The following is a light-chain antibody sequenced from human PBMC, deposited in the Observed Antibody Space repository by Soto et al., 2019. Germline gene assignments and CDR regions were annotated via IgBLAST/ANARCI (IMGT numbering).Light chain of an antibody. CDR1: QSISSW. CDR2: KAS. V-gene: IGKV1-5*03. CDR3: QQYNGYSLT. Sequence: DIQMTQSPSTLSASVGDRVTITCRASQSISSWLAWYQQKPGKAPKLLIDKASSLESGVPSRFSGSGSGTEFTLTISSLQPDDFATYYCQQYNGYSLTFGGGTKVEIK. J-gene: IGKJ4*01.